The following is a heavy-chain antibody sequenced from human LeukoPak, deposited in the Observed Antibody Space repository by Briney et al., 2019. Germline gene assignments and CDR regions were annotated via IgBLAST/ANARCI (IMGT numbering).Heavy chain of an antibody. Sequence: GGSLRLSCAASGFTFSSYEMNWVRQAPGKGLEWVSYISSSGSTIYYADSVKGRFTISRDNAKNSLYLQMNSLRAEDTAVYYCARRDYGDYDFFDYWGQGTLVTVSS. V-gene: IGHV3-48*03. CDR3: ARRDYGDYDFFDY. D-gene: IGHD4-17*01. CDR1: GFTFSSYE. CDR2: ISSSGSTI. J-gene: IGHJ4*02.